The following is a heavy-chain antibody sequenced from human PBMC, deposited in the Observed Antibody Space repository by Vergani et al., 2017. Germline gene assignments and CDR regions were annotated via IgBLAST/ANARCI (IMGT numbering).Heavy chain of an antibody. V-gene: IGHV4-38-2*01. D-gene: IGHD3-10*01. CDR3: ARHRGAGGFFPSSYFYGMDV. Sequence: QVQLQESGPGLVKPSETLTLTCDVSDSSIMSNPYWGWFRQSPGKGLEWIGCIHHSGDTRYNSSLKSRVSISIVSSRKFSFSLTSVTAADTAVYYCARHRGAGGFFPSSYFYGMDVWGHGTTVTVSS. CDR2: IHHSGDT. J-gene: IGHJ6*02. CDR1: DSSIMSNPY.